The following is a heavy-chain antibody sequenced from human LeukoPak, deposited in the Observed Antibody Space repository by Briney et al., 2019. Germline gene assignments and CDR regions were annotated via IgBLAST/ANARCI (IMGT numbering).Heavy chain of an antibody. V-gene: IGHV3-7*01. Sequence: GGSLRLSCAASGFTFSRYYMTWVRQAPGKGLEWVANIKQDGSEKFYVDSVKGRFTISRDNAKNSLYLQMNSLRAEDTAVYYCARVQTYDFWDWFDPWGQGTLVTVSS. CDR1: GFTFSRYY. CDR3: ARVQTYDFWDWFDP. D-gene: IGHD3-3*01. J-gene: IGHJ5*02. CDR2: IKQDGSEK.